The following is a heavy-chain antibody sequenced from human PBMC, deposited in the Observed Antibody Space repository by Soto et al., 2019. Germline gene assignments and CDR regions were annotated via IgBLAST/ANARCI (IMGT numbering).Heavy chain of an antibody. Sequence: SEPLSLTFTVSGGSISSDYWSWIRQPPGKGLEWIGYIYYSGRTNYNPSLKSRVTISVDTSKNQFSLKLRSVTAADTAVYYCARSIAVAEDWFDPWGQGILVTVS. D-gene: IGHD6-19*01. CDR1: GGSISSDY. V-gene: IGHV4-59*01. J-gene: IGHJ5*02. CDR2: IYYSGRT. CDR3: ARSIAVAEDWFDP.